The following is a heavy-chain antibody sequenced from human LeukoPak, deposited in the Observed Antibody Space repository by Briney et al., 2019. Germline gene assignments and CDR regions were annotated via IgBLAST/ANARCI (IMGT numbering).Heavy chain of an antibody. Sequence: SETLSLTCAVYGGSFSGYYWSWIRQPPGKGLEWIGEINHSGSTNYNPSLKSRVTISVDTSKNQFSLKLSSVTAADTAVYYCARLVGSSWYREVLRGRDYWGQGTLVTVSS. D-gene: IGHD6-13*01. CDR3: ARLVGSSWYREVLRGRDY. V-gene: IGHV4-34*01. CDR2: INHSGST. J-gene: IGHJ4*02. CDR1: GGSFSGYY.